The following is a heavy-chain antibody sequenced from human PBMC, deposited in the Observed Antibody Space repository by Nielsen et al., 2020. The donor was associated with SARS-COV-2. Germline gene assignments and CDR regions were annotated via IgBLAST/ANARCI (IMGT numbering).Heavy chain of an antibody. V-gene: IGHV5-51*01. CDR2: ISHGDSDT. D-gene: IGHD2-2*01. CDR3: ARQGRFCSRTTCSRNYFDS. CDR1: GYSFTNYW. J-gene: IGHJ4*02. Sequence: GESLKISCKASGYSFTNYWIGWVRPLSGKGLEWMGVISHGDSDTRYRPALQGQVTISADQSITTAYLQWSSLKASDTAIYYCARQGRFCSRTTCSRNYFDSWGQGTLVTVSS.